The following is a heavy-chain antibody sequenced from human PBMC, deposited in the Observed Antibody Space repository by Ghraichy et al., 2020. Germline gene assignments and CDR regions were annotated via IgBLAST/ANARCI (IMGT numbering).Heavy chain of an antibody. J-gene: IGHJ4*02. CDR2: IYSGGST. CDR1: GFTVSSNY. Sequence: GGSLRLSCAASGFTVSSNYMSWVRQAPGKGLEWVSVIYSGGSTYYADSVKGRFTISRDNSKNTLYLQMNSLRAEDTAVYYCVGSVNDPLLSYWGQGTLVTVSS. D-gene: IGHD2-2*01. CDR3: VGSVNDPLLSY. V-gene: IGHV3-53*01.